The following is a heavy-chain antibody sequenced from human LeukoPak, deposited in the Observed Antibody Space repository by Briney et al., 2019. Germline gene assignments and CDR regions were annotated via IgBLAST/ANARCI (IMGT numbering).Heavy chain of an antibody. V-gene: IGHV1-2*02. J-gene: IGHJ3*01. CDR1: GYTFTGYY. CDR3: ARDLYCTLGVCFSPGAFDL. Sequence: GASVKVSCKASGYTFTGYYMHWVRQAPGQGLEWMGWVNPNSGGTNYAQKFQGRVTMTRDTSISTAYMELSRLRSDDTAVYYCARDLYCTLGVCFSPGAFDLWGQGTMVTVSS. CDR2: VNPNSGGT. D-gene: IGHD2-8*01.